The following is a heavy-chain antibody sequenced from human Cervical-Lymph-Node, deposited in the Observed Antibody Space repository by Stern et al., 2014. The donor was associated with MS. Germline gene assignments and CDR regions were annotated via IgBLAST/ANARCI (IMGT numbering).Heavy chain of an antibody. CDR2: ISYDGSNK. CDR3: AKDLRFDP. CDR1: GFTFSSCG. J-gene: IGHJ5*02. V-gene: IGHV3-30*18. Sequence: QVQLVESGGGVVQPGRSLRLSCAASGFTFSSCGMHWVRQAPGKGLEWVAVISYDGSNKYYADSVKGRFTISRDNSKNTLYLQMNSLRAEDTAVYYCAKDLRFDPWGQGTLVTVSS.